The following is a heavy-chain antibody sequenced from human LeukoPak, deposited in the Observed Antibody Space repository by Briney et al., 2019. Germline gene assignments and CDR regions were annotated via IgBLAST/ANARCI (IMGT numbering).Heavy chain of an antibody. D-gene: IGHD3-9*01. Sequence: SETLSLTCTVSGDSITDFYWSWIRQPPGKGLEWIGYVYYNKRTNYSPSLKTRVSISVDTSKNQFSLELHSATAADTAVYFCARSPPYFDSLLTGDSQYYFDYWGQGTLVTVSS. CDR3: ARSPPYFDSLLTGDSQYYFDY. CDR2: VYYNKRT. J-gene: IGHJ4*02. CDR1: GDSITDFY. V-gene: IGHV4-59*12.